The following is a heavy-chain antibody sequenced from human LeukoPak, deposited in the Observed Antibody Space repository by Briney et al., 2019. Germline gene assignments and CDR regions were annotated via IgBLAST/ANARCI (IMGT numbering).Heavy chain of an antibody. CDR3: AKDRIAVAGTGYYGMDV. V-gene: IGHV3-30*18. Sequence: YPGGSLRLSCAASGFTFSRYGMHWVRQAPGKGLEWVAFISYDGSNKFYADSVKGRFTISRDNSKNTLFLQMNSLRAEDTAVYSCAKDRIAVAGTGYYGMDVWGQGTTVTVSS. J-gene: IGHJ6*02. D-gene: IGHD6-19*01. CDR1: GFTFSRYG. CDR2: ISYDGSNK.